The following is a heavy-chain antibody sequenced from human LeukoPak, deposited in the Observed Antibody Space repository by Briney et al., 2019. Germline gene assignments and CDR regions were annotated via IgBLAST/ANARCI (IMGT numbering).Heavy chain of an antibody. Sequence: PGGSLRLSCAASGFTFSSYSMNWVRQAPGKGLEWVSSISSSSSYIYYADSVKGRFTISRDDSKNTLYLQMNSLKTEDTAVYYCTTDLVVVITPDAFDIWGQGTMVTVSS. CDR2: ISSSSSYI. CDR1: GFTFSSYS. D-gene: IGHD3-22*01. CDR3: TTDLVVVITPDAFDI. J-gene: IGHJ3*02. V-gene: IGHV3-21*03.